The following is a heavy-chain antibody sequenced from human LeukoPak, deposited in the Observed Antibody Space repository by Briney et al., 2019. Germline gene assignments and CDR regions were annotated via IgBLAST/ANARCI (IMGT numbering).Heavy chain of an antibody. J-gene: IGHJ4*02. CDR2: IYHSGSP. Sequence: SETLSLTCTVSGCSISSGYYWGWIRQPPGKGLEWIGSIYHSGSPYYNPSLKSRVTISVDTSKNHFSLKLSSVTAADTAVYYCARGNWNDVVGYYFDYWGQGTLVTVSS. D-gene: IGHD1-1*01. CDR3: ARGNWNDVVGYYFDY. CDR1: GCSISSGYY. V-gene: IGHV4-38-2*02.